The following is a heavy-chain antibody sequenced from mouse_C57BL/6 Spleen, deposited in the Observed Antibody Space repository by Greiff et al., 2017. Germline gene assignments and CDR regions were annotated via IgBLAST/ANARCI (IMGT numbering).Heavy chain of an antibody. CDR2: IYPGSGST. CDR1: GYTFTSYW. D-gene: IGHD2-1*01. Sequence: QVQLQQSGAELVKPGASVQMSCKASGYTFTSYWITWVKQRPGQGLEWIGDIYPGSGSTNYNEKFKSKATLTVDTSSSTAYMQLSSLTSEDSAVYYCGRGNYGNSFDYWGQGTTLTVSS. J-gene: IGHJ2*01. V-gene: IGHV1-55*01. CDR3: GRGNYGNSFDY.